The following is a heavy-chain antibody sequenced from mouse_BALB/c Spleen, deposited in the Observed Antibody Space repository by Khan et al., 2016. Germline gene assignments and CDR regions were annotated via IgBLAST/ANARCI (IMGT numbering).Heavy chain of an antibody. D-gene: IGHD2-4*01. V-gene: IGHV3-2*02. CDR1: GYSITSDYA. J-gene: IGHJ4*01. CDR3: ARRAGYDYGYAMDY. Sequence: VQLQESGHGLLKTSQSLSLTCTVTGYSITSDYAWNWIRQFPENKLEWMGYIIYSGSTSDNPSLKSRISITRDTSKNQFFLQLNSVTPENTTTEYCARRAGYDYGYAMDYWGQGTSVTVSS. CDR2: IIYSGST.